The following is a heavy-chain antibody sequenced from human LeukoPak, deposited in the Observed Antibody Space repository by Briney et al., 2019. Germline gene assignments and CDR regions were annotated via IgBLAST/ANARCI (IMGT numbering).Heavy chain of an antibody. CDR1: GYTFTSYA. CDR2: INTGNGNT. D-gene: IGHD1-26*01. V-gene: IGHV1-3*04. Sequence: GASVKVSCKASGYTFTSYALHWVRQAPGQRLEWMGWINTGNGNTKYSQKFQARVTITRDTSANTAYMELSSLRSEDTAVYYCARDSGSGNNDYWGQGTLVTVSS. J-gene: IGHJ4*02. CDR3: ARDSGSGNNDY.